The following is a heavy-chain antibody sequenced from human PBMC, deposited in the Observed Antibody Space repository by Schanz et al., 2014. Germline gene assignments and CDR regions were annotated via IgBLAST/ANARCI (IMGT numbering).Heavy chain of an antibody. CDR3: ARVKYCTITRCYRTETEGIYYMDV. D-gene: IGHD2-2*01. J-gene: IGHJ6*03. V-gene: IGHV3-23*01. CDR2: ISSGGGST. CDR1: GFIFGSSV. Sequence: EVQLLESGGGLVQPGGSLRLSCAASGFIFGSSVMAWVRQAPGKGLEWVSSISSGGGSTYYADSVKGRFTISRDNSKNTLYLQMKSLRAEDTAVYYCARVKYCTITRCYRTETEGIYYMDVWGQGTTVTVSS.